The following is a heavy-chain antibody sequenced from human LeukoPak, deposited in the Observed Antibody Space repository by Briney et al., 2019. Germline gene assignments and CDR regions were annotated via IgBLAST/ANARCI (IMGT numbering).Heavy chain of an antibody. J-gene: IGHJ4*02. CDR3: AKATAAAGRSLDY. V-gene: IGHV3-23*01. CDR2: ISGSGGST. D-gene: IGHD6-13*01. CDR1: GFTFSSYG. Sequence: GGSLRLSCAASGFTFSSYGMSWVRQAPGKGLEWVSAISGSGGSTYYADSVKGRFTISRDNSKNTLYLQMNSLRAEDTAVYYCAKATAAAGRSLDYWGQGTLVTVSS.